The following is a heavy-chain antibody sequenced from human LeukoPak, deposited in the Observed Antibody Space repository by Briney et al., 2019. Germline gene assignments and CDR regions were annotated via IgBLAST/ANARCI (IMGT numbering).Heavy chain of an antibody. CDR1: GGSITSSNYF. V-gene: IGHV4-39*07. Sequence: SETLSLTCTVSGGSITSSNYFWGWTRQSPGKGLEWIGSIYYSGSTYYNPSLKSRVTISVETSKIQFSLKLSSVTAADSAVYYCARDSCSSTSCRRKFDNWGQGTLVTVPS. J-gene: IGHJ4*02. D-gene: IGHD2-2*01. CDR3: ARDSCSSTSCRRKFDN. CDR2: IYYSGST.